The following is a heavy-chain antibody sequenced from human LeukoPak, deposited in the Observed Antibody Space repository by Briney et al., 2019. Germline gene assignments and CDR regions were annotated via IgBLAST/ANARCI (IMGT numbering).Heavy chain of an antibody. CDR3: AREAIGSSGWYYFDY. Sequence: SETLSLTCTVSGGSISSGSYYWSWIRQPAGKGLEWIGRIYTSGSTNYNPSLKSRVTISVDTSKNQFSLKLSSVTAADTAVYYCAREAIGSSGWYYFDYWGQGTLVTVSS. CDR2: IYTSGST. V-gene: IGHV4-61*02. CDR1: GGSISSGSYY. D-gene: IGHD6-19*01. J-gene: IGHJ4*02.